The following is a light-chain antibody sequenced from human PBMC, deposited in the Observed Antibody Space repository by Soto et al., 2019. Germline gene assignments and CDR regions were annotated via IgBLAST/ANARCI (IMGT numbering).Light chain of an antibody. J-gene: IGKJ1*01. CDR1: QSISTW. Sequence: DIQMTQSPSTLSASVGDRVTITCRASQSISTWLAWYQQRAGKAPKLLIYKASNLESGVPSRFSGSGSGTYFTLTISSLQPDDFATYFFQQYNSYSWAFGQGTKVEIK. CDR2: KAS. CDR3: QQYNSYSWA. V-gene: IGKV1-5*03.